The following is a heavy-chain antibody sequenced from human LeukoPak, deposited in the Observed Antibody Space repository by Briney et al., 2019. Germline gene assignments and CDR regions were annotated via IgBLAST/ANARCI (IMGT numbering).Heavy chain of an antibody. J-gene: IGHJ6*02. Sequence: PGRSLRLSCAAPGFTFSSYAMHWVRQAPGKGLEWVAVISYDGSNKYYADSVKGRFTISRDNSKNTLYLQMNSLRAEDTAVYYCARDYDILTGYSQERYYYYYGMDVWGQGTTVTVSS. V-gene: IGHV3-30*04. CDR2: ISYDGSNK. CDR3: ARDYDILTGYSQERYYYYYGMDV. D-gene: IGHD3-9*01. CDR1: GFTFSSYA.